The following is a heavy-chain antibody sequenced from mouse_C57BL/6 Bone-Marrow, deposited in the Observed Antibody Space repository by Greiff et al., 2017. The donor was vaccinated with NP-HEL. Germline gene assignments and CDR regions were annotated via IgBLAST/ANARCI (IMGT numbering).Heavy chain of an antibody. Sequence: QVQLQQPGAELVKPGASVKVSCKASGYTFTSSWMHWVKQRPGQGLEWIGRIHPSASDTNYNQKFKGKATLTVDKSSSTAYMQLSSLTSEDSAVYYCRSKRGDYYAMDYWGQGTSVTVSS. CDR1: GYTFTSSW. J-gene: IGHJ4*01. CDR3: RSKRGDYYAMDY. V-gene: IGHV1-74*01. D-gene: IGHD1-1*01. CDR2: IHPSASDT.